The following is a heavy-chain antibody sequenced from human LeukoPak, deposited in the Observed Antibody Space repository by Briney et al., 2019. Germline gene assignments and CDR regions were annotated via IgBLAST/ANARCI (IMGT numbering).Heavy chain of an antibody. Sequence: AGGSLRLSCAASGFTFSSYGMHWVRQAPGKGLEWVAVISYDGSNKYYADSVKGRFTISRDNSKNTLYLQMNCLRAEDTAVYYCAKDLAVADYYDSSGSGYFDYWGQGTLVTVSS. CDR2: ISYDGSNK. V-gene: IGHV3-30*18. CDR1: GFTFSSYG. J-gene: IGHJ4*02. CDR3: AKDLAVADYYDSSGSGYFDY. D-gene: IGHD3-22*01.